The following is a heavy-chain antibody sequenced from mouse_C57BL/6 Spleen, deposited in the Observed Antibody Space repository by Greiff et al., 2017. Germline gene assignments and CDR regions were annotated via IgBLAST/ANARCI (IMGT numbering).Heavy chain of an antibody. D-gene: IGHD2-4*01. J-gene: IGHJ4*01. CDR3: ARGVNYYDYDDAMDY. Sequence: QVQLQQSGAELVRPGTSVKVSCKASGYAFTNYLIEWVKQRPGQGLEWIGVINPGSGGTKYNEKFKGKATMTADKSSSTAYMQLSSLTSEDSAVYFCARGVNYYDYDDAMDYWGQGTSVTVSS. CDR1: GYAFTNYL. V-gene: IGHV1-54*01. CDR2: INPGSGGT.